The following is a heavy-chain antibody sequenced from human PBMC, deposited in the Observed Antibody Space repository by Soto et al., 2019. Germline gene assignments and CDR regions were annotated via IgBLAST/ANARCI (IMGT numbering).Heavy chain of an antibody. V-gene: IGHV1-8*01. J-gene: IGHJ6*02. CDR1: AYPCTSYD. CDR2: MNPDSGNT. Sequence: XSVKVSCPSSAYPCTSYDIDWVRHATRQGLESLGWMNPDSGNTGYAQKFQGRATMTRNTSISTAYMELSSLRSEDTAVYYCARGGGSSSWQRTYYYYYGMDVWGQGTTVTVSS. CDR3: ARGGGSSSWQRTYYYYYGMDV. D-gene: IGHD6-13*01.